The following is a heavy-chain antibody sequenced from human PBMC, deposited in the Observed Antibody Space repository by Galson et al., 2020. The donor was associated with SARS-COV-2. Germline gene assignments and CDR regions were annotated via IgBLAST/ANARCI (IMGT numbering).Heavy chain of an antibody. V-gene: IGHV4-39*07. J-gene: IGHJ4*02. Sequence: NPSLKSRVTISVDTSKNQFSLKLSSVTAADTAVYYCARARQLGYCTNGVCYTHSIYFDYWGQGTLVTVSS. CDR3: ARARQLGYCTNGVCYTHSIYFDY. D-gene: IGHD2-8*01.